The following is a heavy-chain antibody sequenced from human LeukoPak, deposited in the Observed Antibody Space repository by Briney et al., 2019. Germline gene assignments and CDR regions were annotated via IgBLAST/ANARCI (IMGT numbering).Heavy chain of an antibody. D-gene: IGHD2-21*02. J-gene: IGHJ6*04. CDR3: ARDRDIAYCGGDCYPDV. CDR2: IYTSGST. V-gene: IGHV4-4*07. CDR1: GGSFSGYY. Sequence: SETLSLTCAVYGGSFSGYYWSWIRQPAGKGLEWIGRIYTSGSTNYNPSLKSRVTISLDTSKNQFSLKPSSVTAADTAVYYCARDRDIAYCGGDCYPDVWGKGTTVTVSS.